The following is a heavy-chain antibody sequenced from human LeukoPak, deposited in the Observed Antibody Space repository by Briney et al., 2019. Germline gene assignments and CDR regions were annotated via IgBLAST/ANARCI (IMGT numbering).Heavy chain of an antibody. CDR3: ARRLCSSLTCNIGPSGNWLDP. D-gene: IGHD2-2*02. CDR1: GGSMSNYW. CDR2: IYYDGST. J-gene: IGHJ5*02. Sequence: SETLSLTCTVSGGSMSNYWWNWIRQPPGKGLEWIGYIYYDGSTYYNPALNSRVTISIDTSKNQFSLKPNSATAADTAVYYCARRLCSSLTCNIGPSGNWLDPWGQGTLVTVSS. V-gene: IGHV4-59*08.